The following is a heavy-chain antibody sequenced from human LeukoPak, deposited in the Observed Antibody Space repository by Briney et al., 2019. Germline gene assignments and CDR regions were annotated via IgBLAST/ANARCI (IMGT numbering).Heavy chain of an antibody. D-gene: IGHD2-2*01. J-gene: IGHJ4*02. CDR2: IYYSGST. V-gene: IGHV4-39*01. Sequence: PSETLSLTCTVSGGSISSSSYYWGWIRQPPGKGLEWIGSIYYSGSTYYNPSLKSRVTISVDTSKSQFSLKLSSVTAADTAVYYCARLLYCSSTSCLYYFDYWGQGTLVTVSS. CDR1: GGSISSSSYY. CDR3: ARLLYCSSTSCLYYFDY.